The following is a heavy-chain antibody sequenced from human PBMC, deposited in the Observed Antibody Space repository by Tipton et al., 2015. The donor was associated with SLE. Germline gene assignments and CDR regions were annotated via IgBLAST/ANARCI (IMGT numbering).Heavy chain of an antibody. V-gene: IGHV4-34*01. Sequence: LRLSCAVYGGSFSGYFWSWIRQLPDKGLEWIGEINHSGTTNCNPSLKSRVTISVDTSKNQFSLKLSSVTAADTAVYYCARELIPLYGMDVWGQGTTVTVSS. CDR1: GGSFSGYF. CDR3: ARELIPLYGMDV. D-gene: IGHD3-16*01. CDR2: INHSGTT. J-gene: IGHJ6*02.